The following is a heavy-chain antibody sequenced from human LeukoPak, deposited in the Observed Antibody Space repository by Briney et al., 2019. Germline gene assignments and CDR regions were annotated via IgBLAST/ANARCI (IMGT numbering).Heavy chain of an antibody. V-gene: IGHV4-34*01. CDR3: ARDHEEQQYNWFDP. Sequence: SETLSLTCAVYGGSFSGYYWSWIRQPPGKGLEWIGEINHSGGTNYNPSLKSRVTISVDTSKNQFSLKLSSVTAADTAVYYCARDHEEQQYNWFDPWGQGTLVTVSS. CDR1: GGSFSGYY. D-gene: IGHD6-13*01. J-gene: IGHJ5*02. CDR2: INHSGGT.